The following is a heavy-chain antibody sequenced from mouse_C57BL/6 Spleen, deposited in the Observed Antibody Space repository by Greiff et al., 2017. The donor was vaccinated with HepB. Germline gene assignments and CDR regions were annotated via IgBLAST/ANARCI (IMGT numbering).Heavy chain of an antibody. CDR2: ISSGSSTI. V-gene: IGHV5-17*01. CDR3: ARDWDWYFDV. D-gene: IGHD4-1*01. CDR1: GFTFSDYG. Sequence: EVQVVESGGGLVKPGGSLKLSCAASGFTFSDYGMHWVRQAPEKGLECVAYISSGSSTIYYADTVKGRFTISRDNAKNTLFLQMTSLRSEDTAMYYCARDWDWYFDVWGTGTTGTVSS. J-gene: IGHJ1*03.